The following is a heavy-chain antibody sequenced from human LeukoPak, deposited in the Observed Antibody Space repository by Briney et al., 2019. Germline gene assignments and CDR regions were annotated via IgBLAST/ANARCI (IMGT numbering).Heavy chain of an antibody. J-gene: IGHJ4*02. CDR2: IYSGGST. CDR3: ARVYSSGYYFDY. D-gene: IGHD3-22*01. Sequence: PGGSLRLSCAASGFTVSSNYMSWVRQAPGKGLEWVSVIYSGGSTYYADSVKGQFTISRDNSKNTLYLQMNSLRAEDTAVYYCARVYSSGYYFDYWGQGTLVTVSS. V-gene: IGHV3-53*01. CDR1: GFTVSSNY.